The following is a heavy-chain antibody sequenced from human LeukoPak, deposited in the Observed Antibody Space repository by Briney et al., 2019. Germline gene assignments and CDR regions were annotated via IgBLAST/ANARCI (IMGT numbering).Heavy chain of an antibody. CDR2: IYPGDSDT. Sequence: PGESLKISCKTSGYSFTNYWIDWVRQMPGKGLEWMGIIYPGDSDTRYSPSFQGQVTISADKSISTAYLQWSSLKASDTAMYYCARRGEARGAFFDPWGQGTLVTVSS. V-gene: IGHV5-51*01. D-gene: IGHD3-10*01. CDR1: GYSFTNYW. CDR3: ARRGEARGAFFDP. J-gene: IGHJ5*02.